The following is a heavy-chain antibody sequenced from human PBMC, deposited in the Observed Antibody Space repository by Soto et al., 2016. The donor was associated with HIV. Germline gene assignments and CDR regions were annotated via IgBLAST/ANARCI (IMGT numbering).Heavy chain of an antibody. CDR3: ARGNRVVAGGYYFDF. D-gene: IGHD6-19*01. CDR2: ISYDGSNK. V-gene: IGHV3-30*04. Sequence: PASGFTFTTYSIHWVRQAPGKGLEWVALISYDGSNKYYADSVKGRFTISRDNSKNTVYLQMNSLRPEDTAVYYCARGNRVVAGGYYFDFWGQGNPGYRLL. CDR1: GFTFTTYS. J-gene: IGHJ4*02.